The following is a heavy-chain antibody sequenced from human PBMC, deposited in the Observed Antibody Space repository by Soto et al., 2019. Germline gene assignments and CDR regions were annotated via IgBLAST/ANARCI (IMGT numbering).Heavy chain of an antibody. J-gene: IGHJ4*02. CDR3: AKDVDSNSGQSYFDY. Sequence: VGSLRLSCAASGFTFSSYAMSWVRQAPGKGLEWVSAISGSGGSTYYADSVKGRFTISRDNSKNTLYLQMNSLRAEDTAVYYCAKDVDSNSGQSYFDYWGQGTLVTVSS. CDR1: GFTFSSYA. CDR2: ISGSGGST. V-gene: IGHV3-23*01. D-gene: IGHD1-26*01.